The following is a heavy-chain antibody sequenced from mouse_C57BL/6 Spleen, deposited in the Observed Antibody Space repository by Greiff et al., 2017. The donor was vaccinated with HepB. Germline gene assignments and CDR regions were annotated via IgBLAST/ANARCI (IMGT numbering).Heavy chain of an antibody. CDR1: GFTFSSYT. J-gene: IGHJ3*01. CDR3: AKTAQAFFAY. CDR2: ISGGGGNT. Sequence: DVMLVESGGGLVKPGGSLKLSCAASGFTFSSYTMSWVRQTPEKRLEWVATISGGGGNTYYPDSVKGRFTISRDNAKNTLYLQMSSLRSEDTALYYCAKTAQAFFAYWGQGTLVTVSA. D-gene: IGHD3-2*02. V-gene: IGHV5-9*01.